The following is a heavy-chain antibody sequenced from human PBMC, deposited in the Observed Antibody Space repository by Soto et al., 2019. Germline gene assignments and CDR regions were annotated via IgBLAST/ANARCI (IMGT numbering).Heavy chain of an antibody. CDR3: ARGDSLGYCSSTSCYYYYGMDV. Sequence: ASVKVSCKASGYTFTSYGISWVRQAPGQGLEWMTWISAYNGNTNYAQKFQGRVTMTTDTSTSTAYMELRSLRSDDTAVYYCARGDSLGYCSSTSCYYYYGMDVWGQGTTVTVSS. J-gene: IGHJ6*02. CDR2: ISAYNGNT. D-gene: IGHD2-2*01. V-gene: IGHV1-18*01. CDR1: GYTFTSYG.